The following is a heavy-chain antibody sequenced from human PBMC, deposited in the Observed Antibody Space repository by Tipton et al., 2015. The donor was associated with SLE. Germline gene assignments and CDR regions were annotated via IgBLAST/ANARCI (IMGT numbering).Heavy chain of an antibody. Sequence: TLSLTCVVSGASISTEGYSWSWIRQPPGKGLEWIGYIFHTGSAYYNPSLRSRLTISVDTSKNQFSLKLSSVTAADTAVYYCARSGSYSQFDYWGQGTLVTVSS. CDR1: GASISTEGYS. CDR3: ARSGSYSQFDY. CDR2: IFHTGSA. J-gene: IGHJ4*02. D-gene: IGHD1-26*01. V-gene: IGHV4-30-2*02.